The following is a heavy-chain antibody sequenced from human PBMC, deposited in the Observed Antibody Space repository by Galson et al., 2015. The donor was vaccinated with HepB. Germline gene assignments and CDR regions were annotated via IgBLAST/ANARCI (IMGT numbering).Heavy chain of an antibody. CDR1: GFSLSTSGMC. Sequence: PALVKPTQTLTLTCTFSGFSLSTSGMCVSWIRQPPGKALEWLARIGWDDGKYYSTSLKTRLTISKDTSKNQVVLTMTNMDPVDTATYYCARTSLNTNYYYYGMDVWGQGTTVTVSS. V-gene: IGHV2-70*11. D-gene: IGHD1/OR15-1a*01. CDR2: IGWDDGK. J-gene: IGHJ6*02. CDR3: ARTSLNTNYYYYGMDV.